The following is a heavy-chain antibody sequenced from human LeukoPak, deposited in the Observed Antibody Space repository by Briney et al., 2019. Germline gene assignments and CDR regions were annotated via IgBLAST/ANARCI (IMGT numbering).Heavy chain of an antibody. CDR1: GGSFSGYY. J-gene: IGHJ4*02. V-gene: IGHV4-34*01. Sequence: ASETLSLTCAVYGGSFSGYYWSWIRQPPGKGLEWIGEINHSGSTNYNPSLKSRVTISVDTSKNQFSLKLSSVTAADTAVYYCARGANSDYWGQGTLVTVSS. CDR2: INHSGST. CDR3: ARGANSDY. D-gene: IGHD4-23*01.